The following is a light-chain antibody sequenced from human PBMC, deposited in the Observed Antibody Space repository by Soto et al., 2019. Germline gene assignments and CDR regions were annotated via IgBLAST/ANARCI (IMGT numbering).Light chain of an antibody. J-gene: IGLJ1*01. CDR2: EVS. Sequence: QSVLTQPASVSGSPGQSITISCTGTNSDIAYDFVSWYQQHPGKVPKLLIYEVSNRPSGISNRFSGSMSGNTASLTISGLQAEDEADYYCSSSTTADTLRVFGTGTKLTVL. V-gene: IGLV2-14*01. CDR1: NSDIAYDF. CDR3: SSSTTADTLRV.